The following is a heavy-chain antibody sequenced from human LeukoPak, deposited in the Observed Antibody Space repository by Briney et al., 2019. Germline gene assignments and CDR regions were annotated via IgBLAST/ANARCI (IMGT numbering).Heavy chain of an antibody. D-gene: IGHD5-12*01. CDR1: GYTFTSYD. J-gene: IGHJ6*02. Sequence: ASVKVSCKAFGYTFTSYDINWVRQATGQGLEWMGWMNPNSGNTGYAQKFQGRVTMTRNTSISTAYMELSSLRSEDTAVYYCARGPGGGYDYYYYYYYGMDVWGQGTTVTVSS. CDR2: MNPNSGNT. CDR3: ARGPGGGYDYYYYYYYGMDV. V-gene: IGHV1-8*01.